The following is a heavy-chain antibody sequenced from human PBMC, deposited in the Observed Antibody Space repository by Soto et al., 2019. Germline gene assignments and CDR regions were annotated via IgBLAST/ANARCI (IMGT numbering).Heavy chain of an antibody. CDR3: ARHYFDSSGYYFALGLDV. Sequence: SETLSLTCTVSGGSIGSYYWSWIRQPPGKGLEWIGHIYYTGSTNYDPSLKGRVTMSIDTSENQFSLKLRSGTAADTAVYYCARHYFDSSGYYFALGLDVWGQGTTVTVSS. J-gene: IGHJ6*02. CDR1: GGSIGSYY. V-gene: IGHV4-59*08. CDR2: IYYTGST. D-gene: IGHD3-22*01.